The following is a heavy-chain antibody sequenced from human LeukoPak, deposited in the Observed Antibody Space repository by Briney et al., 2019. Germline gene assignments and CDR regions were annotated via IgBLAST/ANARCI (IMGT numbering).Heavy chain of an antibody. V-gene: IGHV3-23*01. CDR2: MSNSGGIT. J-gene: IGHJ6*02. CDR1: GFTFSSFA. D-gene: IGHD1-26*01. CDR3: AKERGATRLYYGMDV. Sequence: PGGSLRLSCAASGFTFSSFAMSWVRQAPGKGLEWVSGMSNSGGITYYADSGKGRFTISRDNFKNTLYVQMDSLRAEDTAVYYCAKERGATRLYYGMDVWGQGTTVTVAS.